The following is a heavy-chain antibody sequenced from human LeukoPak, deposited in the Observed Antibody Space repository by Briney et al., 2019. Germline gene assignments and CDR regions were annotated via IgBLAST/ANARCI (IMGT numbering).Heavy chain of an antibody. CDR2: IYRSGST. J-gene: IGHJ4*02. Sequence: SETLSLTFTVSGASIRSDYWSCIRQPAGKGLKWMGRIYRSGSTDYNAYLKRRVTISGDKSTTQPSLKLSSVTVADTAVYYCARTGVVAGSFDSWGQGTLVPVSS. V-gene: IGHV4-4*07. CDR1: GASIRSDY. D-gene: IGHD6-19*01. CDR3: ARTGVVAGSFDS.